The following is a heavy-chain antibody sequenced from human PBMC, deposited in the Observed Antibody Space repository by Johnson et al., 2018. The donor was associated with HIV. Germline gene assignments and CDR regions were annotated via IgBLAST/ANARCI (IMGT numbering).Heavy chain of an antibody. CDR3: AKEGITMEVDI. V-gene: IGHV3-33*06. J-gene: IGHJ3*02. CDR2: IWFDGSNK. CDR1: GFTFNNYG. D-gene: IGHD3-10*01. Sequence: QVQLVESGGGVVQPGRSLRLSCAASGFTFNNYGMHWVRQAPGKGLEWVAVIWFDGSNKHYADSVKCRFTISRDNSKNTLYLQMNSLRAEDTAVYYCAKEGITMEVDIWGQGTMVTVSS.